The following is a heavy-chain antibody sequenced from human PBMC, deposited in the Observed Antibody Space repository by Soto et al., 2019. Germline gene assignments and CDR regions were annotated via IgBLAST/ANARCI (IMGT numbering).Heavy chain of an antibody. D-gene: IGHD3-22*01. Sequence: SETLSLTCTVPGGSVNIGTYYWILIRQPPGKGLEWIGFIHYSGSTNYNPSLKSRVTMSVDTSKNQFSLKLTSVNAADTAVYYCAKSYYDTIGFAVDPWGQGTLVTVSS. V-gene: IGHV4-61*01. CDR1: GGSVNIGTYY. CDR2: IHYSGST. J-gene: IGHJ5*02. CDR3: AKSYYDTIGFAVDP.